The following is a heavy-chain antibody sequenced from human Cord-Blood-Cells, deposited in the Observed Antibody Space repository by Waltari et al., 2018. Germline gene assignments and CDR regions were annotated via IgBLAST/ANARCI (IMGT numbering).Heavy chain of an antibody. CDR1: GFTLSSYD. Sequence: EVQLVESGGGLVQPGGSLRLSCAASGFTLSSYDMHWVRQATGKGREWVSGIGKAGDTNYPGSVKVRFPISRENAKNAVYLQMNSLRAGDTAVYYCARGSSNDYWGQGTLVTVSS. D-gene: IGHD6-19*01. CDR2: IGKAGDT. CDR3: ARGSSNDY. V-gene: IGHV3-13*01. J-gene: IGHJ4*02.